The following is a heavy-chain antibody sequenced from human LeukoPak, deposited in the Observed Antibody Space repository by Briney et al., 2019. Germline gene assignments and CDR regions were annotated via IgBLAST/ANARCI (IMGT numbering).Heavy chain of an antibody. V-gene: IGHV3-73*01. D-gene: IGHD2-15*01. CDR1: GFTFSGSG. J-gene: IGHJ4*02. CDR3: TTDSSGY. Sequence: GGSLRLSCAASGFTFSGSGMHWVRQASGKGLEWVGRIRSKVNSYATAYAASVKGRFTISRDDSKNTMYLQMNSLKTEDTAVYYCTTDSSGYWGQGILVTVSS. CDR2: IRSKVNSYAT.